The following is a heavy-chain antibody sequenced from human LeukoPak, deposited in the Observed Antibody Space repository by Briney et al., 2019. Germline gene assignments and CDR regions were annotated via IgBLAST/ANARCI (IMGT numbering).Heavy chain of an antibody. V-gene: IGHV1-2*02. CDR3: ARGYALYSGRYIDFDY. CDR1: GYTFTNYG. D-gene: IGHD1-26*01. J-gene: IGHJ4*02. CDR2: INPNNGGT. Sequence: ASVKVSCKASGYTFTNYGISWVRQAPGQGLDWMGWINPNNGGTNYAQKFQGRVTMTRDTSISTAYMELSRLRSDDTAVYYCARGYALYSGRYIDFDYWGQGTLVTVSS.